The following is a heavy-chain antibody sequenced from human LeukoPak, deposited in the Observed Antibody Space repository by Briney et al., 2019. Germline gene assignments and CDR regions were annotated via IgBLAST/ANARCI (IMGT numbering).Heavy chain of an antibody. V-gene: IGHV4-39*01. Sequence: SETLSLTGTVSGGSISSSSYYWGWIRQPPGKGLEWIGSIYYSGSTYYNPSLKSRVTISVDTSKNQFSLKLSSVTAADTAVYYCARLFSAANDAFDIWGQGTMVTVSS. CDR2: IYYSGST. CDR3: ARLFSAANDAFDI. CDR1: GGSISSSSYY. D-gene: IGHD2-2*01. J-gene: IGHJ3*02.